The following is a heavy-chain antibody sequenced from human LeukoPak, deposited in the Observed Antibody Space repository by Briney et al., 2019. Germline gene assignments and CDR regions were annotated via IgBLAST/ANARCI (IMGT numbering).Heavy chain of an antibody. J-gene: IGHJ6*02. V-gene: IGHV4-59*08. CDR2: IYYSGST. Sequence: SETLSLTCTVSGGSISSYYWSWIRQPPGKGLEWIGYIYYSGSTNYNPSLKSRVTISVDTSKNQFSLKLSSVTAADTAVYYCASADYYYYGMDVWGQGTTVTVSS. CDR3: ASADYYYYGMDV. CDR1: GGSISSYY.